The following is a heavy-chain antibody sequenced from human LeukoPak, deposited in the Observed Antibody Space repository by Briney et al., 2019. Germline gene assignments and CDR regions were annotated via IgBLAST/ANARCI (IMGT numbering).Heavy chain of an antibody. CDR3: ARGLAGGNSPYYFDY. V-gene: IGHV4-34*01. D-gene: IGHD4-23*01. Sequence: SETLSLTCAVYGGSFSGYYWSWIRQPPGKGLEWIGEINHSGSTNYNPSLKSRVTISVDTSKNQFSLKLSSVTAADTAAYYCARGLAGGNSPYYFDYWGQGTLVTVSS. CDR2: INHSGST. CDR1: GGSFSGYY. J-gene: IGHJ4*02.